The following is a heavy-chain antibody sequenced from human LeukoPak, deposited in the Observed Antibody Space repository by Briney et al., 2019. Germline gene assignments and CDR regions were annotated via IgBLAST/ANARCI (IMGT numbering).Heavy chain of an antibody. CDR2: ISDSGGST. D-gene: IGHD2-15*01. V-gene: IGHV3-23*01. Sequence: GGSLRLSCTASGFTFGAYRMSWVRQAPGKGLEWVSSISDSGGSTYYADSVKGRFTISRDNSKNTLYLQMHSLRAEDTAVYYCAKLIGSSSDIGWGQGTLVTVSS. J-gene: IGHJ4*01. CDR3: AKLIGSSSDIG. CDR1: GFTFGAYR.